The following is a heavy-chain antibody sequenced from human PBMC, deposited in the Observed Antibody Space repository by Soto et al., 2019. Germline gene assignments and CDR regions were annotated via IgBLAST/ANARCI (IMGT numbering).Heavy chain of an antibody. D-gene: IGHD1-7*01. V-gene: IGHV3-11*06. CDR3: ARVWNYVSVGD. Sequence: GSLKLSCAASGLTFSDYYMIWILQAPGKGLEWVSYISSSSSYTNYADSVKGRFTISRDNAKNSLYLQMNSLRAEDTAVYYCARVWNYVSVGDWGQGTMVTVSS. CDR1: GLTFSDYY. J-gene: IGHJ4*02. CDR2: ISSSSSYT.